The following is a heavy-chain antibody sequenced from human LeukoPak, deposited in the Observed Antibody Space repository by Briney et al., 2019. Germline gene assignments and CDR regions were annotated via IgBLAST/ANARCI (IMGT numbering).Heavy chain of an antibody. CDR3: ATHREYCSSTSCPLYYYGMDV. J-gene: IGHJ6*04. CDR1: GGTFSSYA. D-gene: IGHD2-2*01. Sequence: ASVKVSCKASGGTFSSYAISWVRQAPGQGLEWMGGIIPIFGTANYAQKFQGRVTITADKSTSTAYMELSSLRSEDTAVYYCATHREYCSSTSCPLYYYGMDVWGKGTTVTVSS. CDR2: IIPIFGTA. V-gene: IGHV1-69*06.